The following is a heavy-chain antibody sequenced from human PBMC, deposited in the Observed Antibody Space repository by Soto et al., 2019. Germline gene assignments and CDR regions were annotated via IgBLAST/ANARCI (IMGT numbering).Heavy chain of an antibody. CDR2: AKEDGSEK. D-gene: IGHD3-3*02. Sequence: GGSLRLSCAASGVTFCWYWMSWVRQAPGKGLEWVAKAKEDGSEKYYVDSVKGRFTISRDNAKNLLYLQMNSLRAEDTAVYLCARDHFWSYDYWGQGTLVTVSS. CDR3: ARDHFWSYDY. CDR1: GVTFCWYW. J-gene: IGHJ4*02. V-gene: IGHV3-7*01.